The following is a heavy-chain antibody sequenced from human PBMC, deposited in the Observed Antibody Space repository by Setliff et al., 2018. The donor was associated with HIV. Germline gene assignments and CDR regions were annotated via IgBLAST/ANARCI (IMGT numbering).Heavy chain of an antibody. CDR3: TRHRVVPAALNWFDP. CDR1: GGTFNSFA. V-gene: IGHV1-69*13. Sequence: ASVKVPCKASGGTFNSFAINWVRQAPGQGLEWIGKIIPIFGEANYAQKFQGRVTITADESASTAYMELSSLRSEDTAVYYCTRHRVVPAALNWFDPWGQGTLVTVSS. CDR2: IIPIFGEA. J-gene: IGHJ5*02. D-gene: IGHD2-2*01.